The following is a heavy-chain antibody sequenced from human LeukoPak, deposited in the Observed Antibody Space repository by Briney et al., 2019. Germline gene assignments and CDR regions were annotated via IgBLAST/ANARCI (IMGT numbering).Heavy chain of an antibody. D-gene: IGHD5-18*01. V-gene: IGHV1-18*01. J-gene: IGHJ4*02. Sequence: ASVKVSCKASGYTFTSYGISWVRQAPGQGLEWMGWISAYNGNTNYAQKLQGRVTMTTDTSTSTAYMELRSLRSDDTAVYCCAGEVYSYGTMPFDYWGQGTLVTVSS. CDR3: AGEVYSYGTMPFDY. CDR2: ISAYNGNT. CDR1: GYTFTSYG.